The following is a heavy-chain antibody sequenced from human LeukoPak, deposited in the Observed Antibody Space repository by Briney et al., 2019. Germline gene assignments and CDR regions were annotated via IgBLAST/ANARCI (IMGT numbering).Heavy chain of an antibody. J-gene: IGHJ4*02. V-gene: IGHV4-39*01. Sequence: SETLSLTCTVSGGPISSSSFYWGWIRQPPGKGLEWIGSIYYSGSTYYNPSPKSRVTISVDTSKNQFSLNLSSVTAADTAVYYCARSFVYDSSGGSGYFDYWGQGTLVTVSS. D-gene: IGHD3-22*01. CDR3: ARSFVYDSSGGSGYFDY. CDR2: IYYSGST. CDR1: GGPISSSSFY.